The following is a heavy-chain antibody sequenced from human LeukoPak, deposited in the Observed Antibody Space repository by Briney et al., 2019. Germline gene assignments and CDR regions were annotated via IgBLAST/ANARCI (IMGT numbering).Heavy chain of an antibody. CDR3: AKGPLRPVRGVISYYYYYGMDV. CDR1: GFTFSSYG. D-gene: IGHD3-10*01. CDR2: ISYDGSNK. V-gene: IGHV3-30*18. J-gene: IGHJ6*02. Sequence: GGSLRLSCAASGFTFSSYGMHWVRQAPGKGLEWVAVISYDGSNKYYADSMKGRFTISRDNSKNTLYLQMNSLRAEDTAVYYCAKGPLRPVRGVISYYYYYGMDVWGQGTTVTVSS.